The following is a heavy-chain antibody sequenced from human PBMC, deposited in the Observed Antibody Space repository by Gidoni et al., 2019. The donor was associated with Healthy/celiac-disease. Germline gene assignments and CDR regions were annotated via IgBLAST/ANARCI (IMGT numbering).Heavy chain of an antibody. V-gene: IGHV3-23*01. D-gene: IGHD6-13*01. J-gene: IGHJ4*02. CDR2: ISGSGGST. CDR3: AKVYSSSILTDY. CDR1: GFTFSSYA. Sequence: EVQLLESGGGLVQPGGSLRLSCAASGFTFSSYAMSWVRQAPGKGLGWVSAISGSGGSTYYADSVKGRFTISRDNSKNTLYLQMNSLRAEDTAVYYCAKVYSSSILTDYWGQGTLVTVSS.